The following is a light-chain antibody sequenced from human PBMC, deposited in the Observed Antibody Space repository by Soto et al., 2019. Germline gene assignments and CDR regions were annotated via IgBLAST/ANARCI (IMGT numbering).Light chain of an antibody. V-gene: IGKV1-5*01. CDR3: QQYDSYRT. J-gene: IGKJ1*01. Sequence: DIQMTQSPSTLSASVGDRVTITCRASQNVTTWPAWYQHKPGKAPKLLLYDVSNLESGVPSRFSGSGSGTEFTLTISSLQSDDFATYFCQQYDSYRTFGQGTKVEIK. CDR1: QNVTTW. CDR2: DVS.